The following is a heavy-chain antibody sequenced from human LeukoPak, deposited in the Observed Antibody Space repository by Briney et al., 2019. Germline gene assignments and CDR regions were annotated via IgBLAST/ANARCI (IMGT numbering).Heavy chain of an antibody. V-gene: IGHV4-59*02. D-gene: IGHD3-3*01. Sequence: SETLSLTCTVPGGSVSGYYWSWIRQPPGKGLEWIGYIYSPGTTNYNPSLKSRVSFSVDTSKNQFSLNLNSVTAADTAIYYCARNQTSYDSWSGSRTGSHQAFDVWGQGRLVTVSS. J-gene: IGHJ3*01. CDR1: GGSVSGYY. CDR3: ARNQTSYDSWSGSRTGSHQAFDV. CDR2: IYSPGTT.